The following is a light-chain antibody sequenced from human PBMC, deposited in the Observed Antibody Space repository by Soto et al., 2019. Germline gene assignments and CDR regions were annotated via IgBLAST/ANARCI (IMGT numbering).Light chain of an antibody. CDR1: SSDVGSYDF. J-gene: IGLJ1*01. CDR2: EGS. CDR3: SSYAGIRTYV. V-gene: IGLV2-23*01. Sequence: QSVLTQPASVSGSPGQSITISYTGTSSDVGSYDFVSWYQQHPGKAPKPLIYEGSKRPSGVSDRFSGSKSGNTASLTISGLQAEDEADYHCSSYAGIRTYVFGSGTKVTVL.